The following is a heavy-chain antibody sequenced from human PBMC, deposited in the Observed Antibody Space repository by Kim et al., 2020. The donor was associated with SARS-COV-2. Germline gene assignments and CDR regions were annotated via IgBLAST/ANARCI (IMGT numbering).Heavy chain of an antibody. V-gene: IGHV3-30*18. CDR2: ISYDGSNK. CDR1: GFTFSSYG. Sequence: GGSLRLSCAASGFTFSSYGMHWVRQAPGKCLEWVAVISYDGSNKYYADSVKGRFTISRDNSKNTLYLQMNSLRAEDTAVYYCAKESGSGSYYAWTYYYYGMDVWGQGTTVTVSS. CDR3: AKESGSGSYYAWTYYYYGMDV. J-gene: IGHJ6*02. D-gene: IGHD3-10*01.